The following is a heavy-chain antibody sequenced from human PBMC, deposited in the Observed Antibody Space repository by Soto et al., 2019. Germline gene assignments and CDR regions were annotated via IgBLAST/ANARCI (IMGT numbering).Heavy chain of an antibody. J-gene: IGHJ5*02. CDR1: GFSLRNCGVG. CDR3: AHKLDTAAGFGP. V-gene: IGHV2-5*01. Sequence: QITLRESGPTLVKSTQTLTLTCTFSGFSLRNCGVGVGWIRHHPGKALEWVALIYWNDDKRYSPSLKSRLTITKDTSKNQVVLTMTNVDPVDTATYYCAHKLDTAAGFGPWGQGTPVTVSS. CDR2: IYWNDDK. D-gene: IGHD5-18*01.